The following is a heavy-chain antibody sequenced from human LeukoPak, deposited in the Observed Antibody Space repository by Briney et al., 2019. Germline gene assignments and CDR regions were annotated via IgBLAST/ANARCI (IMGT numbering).Heavy chain of an antibody. CDR2: IYHGGST. Sequence: SETLSLTCAVSGGSICSSNWWSWVRQPPGKGLEWIGEIYHGGSTNYNPSLKSRVTISVDRSKNQFSLKLSSVTAADTAVYYCARGGSSWIGGNAFDIWGQGTMVTVSS. V-gene: IGHV4-4*02. CDR3: ARGGSSWIGGNAFDI. J-gene: IGHJ3*02. CDR1: GGSICSSNW. D-gene: IGHD6-13*01.